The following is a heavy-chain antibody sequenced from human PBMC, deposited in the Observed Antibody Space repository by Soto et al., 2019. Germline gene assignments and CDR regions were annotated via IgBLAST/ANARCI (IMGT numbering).Heavy chain of an antibody. CDR2: IYGDVDK. CDR3: AHRHRALAGLFDS. V-gene: IGHV2-5*02. J-gene: IGHJ4*02. Sequence: QITLKESGPTLVQPTQTLTLTCTFSVFSLSTSTVGVGWIRQPPRTALGWLTVIYGDVDKRSSPSLRSRLTITKDTSKTQVVLTMTNMDPVDTAPYYCAHRHRALAGLFDSWGQGTLVTVSS. CDR1: VFSLSTSTVG.